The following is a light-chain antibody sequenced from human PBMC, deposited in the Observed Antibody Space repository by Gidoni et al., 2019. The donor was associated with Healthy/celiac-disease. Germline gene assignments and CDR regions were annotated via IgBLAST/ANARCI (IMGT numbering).Light chain of an antibody. CDR1: QSFSSY. V-gene: IGKV3-11*01. CDR3: QQRSNWPPQYG. J-gene: IGKJ2*03. CDR2: DAS. Sequence: EILSTQSPATLFLSPGERATLSCRASQSFSSYLAWYQQKPGQAPRLLIYDASNRATGIPARFSGSGSGTDFTLTISSLKPEDFAVYYCQQRSNWPPQYGFGQGTKLEIK.